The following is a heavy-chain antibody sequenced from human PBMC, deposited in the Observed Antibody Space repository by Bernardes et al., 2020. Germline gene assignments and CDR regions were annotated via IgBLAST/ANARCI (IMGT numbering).Heavy chain of an antibody. CDR2: IIPIFGTA. CDR1: GGTFSSYA. D-gene: IGHD3-3*01. Sequence: SVKVSCKASGGTFSSYAISWVRQAPGQGLEWMGGIIPIFGTANYAQKFQGRVTITADKSTSTAYMELSSLRSEDTAVYYCARGAPGRFLEWSEGRPYYYYYMDVWGKGTTVTVSS. J-gene: IGHJ6*03. V-gene: IGHV1-69*06. CDR3: ARGAPGRFLEWSEGRPYYYYYMDV.